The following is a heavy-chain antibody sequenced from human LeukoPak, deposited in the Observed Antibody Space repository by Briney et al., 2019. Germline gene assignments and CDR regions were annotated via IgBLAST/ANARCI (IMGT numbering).Heavy chain of an antibody. Sequence: SQTLSLTCTVSGGSISSAGYYWSWIRQHPGKGLEWIGYIFYSGSTYYNPSLKGRVTISVDTSKNQFSLKLSSVTAADTAVYYCASYYYDSSGYLRSGAFDIWGQGAMVTVSS. D-gene: IGHD3-22*01. CDR1: GGSISSAGYY. CDR2: IFYSGST. CDR3: ASYYYDSSGYLRSGAFDI. V-gene: IGHV4-31*03. J-gene: IGHJ3*02.